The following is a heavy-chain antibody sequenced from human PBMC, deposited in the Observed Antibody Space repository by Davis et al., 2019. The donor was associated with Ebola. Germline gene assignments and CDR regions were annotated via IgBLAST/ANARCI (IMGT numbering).Heavy chain of an antibody. CDR1: GGTFSSYA. Sequence: SVKVSCKASGGTFSSYAISWVRQAPGQGLEWMGGIIPIFGTANYAQKFQGRVTITADESTSTAYMELSSLRSEDTAVYYCAKSVGATEYFDYWGQGTLVTVSS. D-gene: IGHD1-26*01. J-gene: IGHJ4*02. V-gene: IGHV1-69*13. CDR2: IIPIFGTA. CDR3: AKSVGATEYFDY.